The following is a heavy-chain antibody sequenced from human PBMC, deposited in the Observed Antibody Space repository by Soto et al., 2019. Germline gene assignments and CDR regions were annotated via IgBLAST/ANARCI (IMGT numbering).Heavy chain of an antibody. Sequence: QVQLQESGPGLVKPSETLSLNCTVSSGSINSFYWSWIRQPAGKGLEWIGRIHSSGTTNYHPSLKSRVTMSVDTCKNHFSLKLTSVTAADTAVYYCARDRIIGTSYSDYWGQGILVTVSS. CDR1: SGSINSFY. CDR3: ARDRIIGTSYSDY. V-gene: IGHV4-4*07. D-gene: IGHD1-7*01. J-gene: IGHJ4*02. CDR2: IHSSGTT.